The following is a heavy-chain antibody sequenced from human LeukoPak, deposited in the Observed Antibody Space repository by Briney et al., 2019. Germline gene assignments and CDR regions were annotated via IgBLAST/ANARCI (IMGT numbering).Heavy chain of an antibody. D-gene: IGHD3-3*01. CDR2: IYYSGST. CDR3: ARGQSHDYDFWNGYRYNCFDP. J-gene: IGHJ5*02. V-gene: IGHV4-30-4*01. Sequence: SETLSLTCTVSGGSISSGNYYWSWIRQPPGKGREWIGYIYYSGSTYYNSSLKSRVTISVDTSKNQFSLKLSSVTAAATAVYYCARGQSHDYDFWNGYRYNCFDPWGQGTLVTVSS. CDR1: GGSISSGNYY.